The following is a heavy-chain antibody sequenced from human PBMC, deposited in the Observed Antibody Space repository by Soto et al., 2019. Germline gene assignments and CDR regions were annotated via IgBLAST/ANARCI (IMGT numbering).Heavy chain of an antibody. V-gene: IGHV2-5*02. CDR3: DEGYCSTQNWYPRWAYY. CDR2: IYWDDYK. CDR1: GFSLSALGVG. Sequence: QITLKESGPTLVKPTQTLTLTCTFSGFSLSALGVGVGWIRQPPGKALEWLGVIYWDDYKRYSPSVKRSLTITKDTTKNQVVLTMTNSDTVGTPIYLYDEGYCSTQNWYPRWAYYCGQGSLVTV. D-gene: IGHD2-2*01. J-gene: IGHJ4*02.